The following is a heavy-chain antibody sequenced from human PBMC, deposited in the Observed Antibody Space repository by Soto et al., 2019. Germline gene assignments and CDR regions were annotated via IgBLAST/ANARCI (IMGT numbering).Heavy chain of an antibody. CDR1: GGSFSGYY. Sequence: QVQLQQWGAGLLKPSETLSLTCAVYGGSFSGYYWSWIRQPPGKGLEWIGEINHSGSTNYNPSLKSRVTISVDTSTNQFSLKLSSVTAADTAVYYCARGGYCSSTSCFGSYYYYGMDVWGQGTTVTVSS. V-gene: IGHV4-34*01. J-gene: IGHJ6*02. CDR2: INHSGST. CDR3: ARGGYCSSTSCFGSYYYYGMDV. D-gene: IGHD2-2*01.